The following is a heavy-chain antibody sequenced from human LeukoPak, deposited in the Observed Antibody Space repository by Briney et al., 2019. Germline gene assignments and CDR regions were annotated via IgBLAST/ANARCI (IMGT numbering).Heavy chain of an antibody. CDR3: ARLSPQEAHFDY. J-gene: IGHJ4*02. Sequence: SQTLSLTCTVSGGSISSGSYYWSWIRQPPGKGLEWIGYIYYSGSTNYNPSLKSRVTISVDTSKNQFSLKLSSVTAADTAVYYCARLSPQEAHFDYWGQGTLVTVSS. CDR2: IYYSGST. V-gene: IGHV4-61*01. CDR1: GGSISSGSYY.